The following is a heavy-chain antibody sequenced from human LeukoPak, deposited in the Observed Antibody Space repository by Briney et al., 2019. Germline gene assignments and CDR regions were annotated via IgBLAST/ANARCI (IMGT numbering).Heavy chain of an antibody. Sequence: PGGSLRLSCAASGFTVSSNYMSWVRQAPGKGLEWVSVIYSGGSTYYADSVKGRFTISRDNSKNTLYLPMNSLKTEDTAVYYCTRHVLSDSRHGIVGADYWGQGTLVTVSS. CDR1: GFTVSSNY. CDR3: TRHVLSDSRHGIVGADY. D-gene: IGHD1-26*01. CDR2: IYSGGST. J-gene: IGHJ4*02. V-gene: IGHV3-53*01.